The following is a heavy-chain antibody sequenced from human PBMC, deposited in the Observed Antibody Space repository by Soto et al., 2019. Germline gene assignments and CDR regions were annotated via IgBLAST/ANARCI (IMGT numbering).Heavy chain of an antibody. J-gene: IGHJ4*02. V-gene: IGHV3-21*01. Sequence: EVQLVESGGGLVKPGGSLRLSCAASGFTFSTYIMNWVRQAPGKRLEWGSSISSSSTYIYYADSVKGRFTISRDNAKNSLYLQMNSLRAEDTAVYYCARGGYCSSTSCPLRPFDYWGQGTRVTVSS. CDR1: GFTFSTYI. CDR3: ARGGYCSSTSCPLRPFDY. D-gene: IGHD2-2*01. CDR2: ISSSSTYI.